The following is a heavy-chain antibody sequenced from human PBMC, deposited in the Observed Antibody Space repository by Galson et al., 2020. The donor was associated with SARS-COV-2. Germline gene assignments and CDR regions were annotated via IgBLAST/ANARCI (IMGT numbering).Heavy chain of an antibody. J-gene: IGHJ4*02. CDR3: ARDFDYSNPGY. D-gene: IGHD4-4*01. CDR2: ISYDGSKK. Sequence: QLGESLKISCAASGFTFSTYAMHWVRQAPGKGLEWVAVISYDGSKKYYADSVKGRFTISRDNSKNTLYLQMSSLRAEDTALYYCARDFDYSNPGYWGQGTLVTVSS. V-gene: IGHV3-30*15. CDR1: GFTFSTYA.